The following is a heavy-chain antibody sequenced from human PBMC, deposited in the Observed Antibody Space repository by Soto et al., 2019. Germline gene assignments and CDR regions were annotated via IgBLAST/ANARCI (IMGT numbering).Heavy chain of an antibody. CDR1: GFTFSTFW. CDR3: ARTVPTISGDVLNY. V-gene: IGHV3-7*01. Sequence: EVQLVESRGGLVQPGGSLRLSCVASGFTFSTFWMTWVRQAPGKGLEWVANIKQDGSEKYYVDSVKGRFTISRDNVENSLYLQMNSLRAEDTALYYCARTVPTISGDVLNYWGQGTLVTVSS. CDR2: IKQDGSEK. J-gene: IGHJ4*02. D-gene: IGHD5-12*01.